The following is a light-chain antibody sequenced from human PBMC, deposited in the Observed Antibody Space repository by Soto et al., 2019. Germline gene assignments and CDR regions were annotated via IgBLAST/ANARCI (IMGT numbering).Light chain of an antibody. CDR3: QQYYSTPQT. J-gene: IGKJ1*01. V-gene: IGKV4-1*01. CDR2: WAS. Sequence: EIVMTQSQDSLAVSLGGGATINCRSSQSIFYSSNNKNYLAWYQQKPGQPPKLLIYWASTRESGVPDRFSGSGSGTDFTLTISSLQAEDVAVYYCQQYYSTPQTFGQGTKVEIK. CDR1: QSIFYSSNNKNY.